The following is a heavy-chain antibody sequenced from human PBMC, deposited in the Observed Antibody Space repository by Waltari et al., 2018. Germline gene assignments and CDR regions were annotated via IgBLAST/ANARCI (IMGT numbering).Heavy chain of an antibody. CDR1: GYTFTSYG. CDR2: ISAYNGNT. CDR3: ARAAGYSYGNWFDP. V-gene: IGHV1-18*01. J-gene: IGHJ5*02. D-gene: IGHD5-18*01. Sequence: QVQLVQSGAEVKKPGASVKVSCKASGYTFTSYGISWVRQAPGQGLEWMGWISAYNGNTNYAQKFQGRVTITTDESTSTAYMELSSLRSEDTAVYYCARAAGYSYGNWFDPWGQGTLVTVSS.